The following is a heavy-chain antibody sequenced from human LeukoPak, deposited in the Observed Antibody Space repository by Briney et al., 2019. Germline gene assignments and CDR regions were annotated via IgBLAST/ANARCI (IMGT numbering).Heavy chain of an antibody. CDR3: LRDRRFPDDVFDI. V-gene: IGHV3-23*01. Sequence: GGSLRLSCAASGFTFSSYAMGSVRQAPGKGLEWVSSITSRSDGTCTVDSVRGRFTISRDNSKKTLYLQMDSLRAHDTAPYNCLRDRRFPDDVFDIWGLGTMVTVSS. J-gene: IGHJ3*02. D-gene: IGHD2-21*01. CDR2: ITSRSDGT. CDR1: GFTFSSYA.